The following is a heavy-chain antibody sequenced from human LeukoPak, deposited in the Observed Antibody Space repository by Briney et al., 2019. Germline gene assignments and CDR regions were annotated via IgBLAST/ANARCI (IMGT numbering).Heavy chain of an antibody. D-gene: IGHD3-10*01. J-gene: IGHJ4*02. CDR1: GFTFSSYA. V-gene: IGHV3-23*01. CDR3: AKSLSPFYYGSGSVSSGVDY. Sequence: PEGSLRLSCAASGFTFSSYAMGWVRQAPGKGLEWVSAISGSGGSAYYADSVKGRFTISRDNSENTLHLQMNSLRAEDTAVYYCAKSLSPFYYGSGSVSSGVDYWGQGTLVTVSS. CDR2: ISGSGGSA.